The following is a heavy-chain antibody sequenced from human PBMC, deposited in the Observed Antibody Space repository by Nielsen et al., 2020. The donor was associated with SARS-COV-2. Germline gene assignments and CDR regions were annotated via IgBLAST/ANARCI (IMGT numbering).Heavy chain of an antibody. CDR1: GGSISSSSYY. Sequence: SETLSLTCTVSGGSISSSSYYWGWIRQPPGKGLEWIGSIYYSGSTNYNPSLKSRVTISVDTSKNQFSLKLSSVTAADTAVYYCARDRVVPAAINWFDPWGQGTLVTVSS. J-gene: IGHJ5*02. V-gene: IGHV4-39*07. CDR2: IYYSGST. D-gene: IGHD2-2*02. CDR3: ARDRVVPAAINWFDP.